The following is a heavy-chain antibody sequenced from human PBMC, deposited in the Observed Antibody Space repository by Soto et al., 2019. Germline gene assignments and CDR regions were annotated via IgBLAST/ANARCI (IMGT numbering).Heavy chain of an antibody. CDR1: GGSISSYY. D-gene: IGHD4-17*01. V-gene: IGHV4-59*01. CDR3: ARQERDYGDYVFDY. Sequence: LSLTCTVSGGSISSYYWSWIRQPPGKGLEWIGYIYYSGSTNYNPSLKSRVTISVDTSKNQFSLKLSSVTAADTAVYYCARQERDYGDYVFDYWGQGTLVTVSS. J-gene: IGHJ4*02. CDR2: IYYSGST.